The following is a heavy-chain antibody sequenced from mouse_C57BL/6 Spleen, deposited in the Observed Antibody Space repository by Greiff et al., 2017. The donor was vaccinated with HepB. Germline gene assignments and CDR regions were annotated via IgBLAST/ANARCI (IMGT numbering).Heavy chain of an antibody. J-gene: IGHJ2*01. CDR3: ARANWEVGNYFDY. CDR1: GYSITSGYY. D-gene: IGHD4-1*01. CDR2: ISYDGSN. Sequence: EVKLLESGPGLVKPSQSLSLTCSVTGYSITSGYYWNWIRQFPGNKLEWMGYISYDGSNNYNPSLKNRISITRDTSKNQFFLKLNSVTTEDTATYYCARANWEVGNYFDYWGQGTTLTVSS. V-gene: IGHV3-6*01.